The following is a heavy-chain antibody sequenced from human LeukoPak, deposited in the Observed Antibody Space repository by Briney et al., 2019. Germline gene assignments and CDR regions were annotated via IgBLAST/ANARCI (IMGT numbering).Heavy chain of an antibody. CDR3: ATGATDLLFDY. CDR2: IYYSGST. D-gene: IGHD1-26*01. V-gene: IGHV4-39*07. CDR1: GGSFSASSYY. J-gene: IGHJ4*02. Sequence: SETLSLTCTVSGGSFSASSYYWGWIRQPPGKGLEWIGGIYYSGSTYYNPSLKSRVTISVDTSKNQFSLKLSSVTAADTAVYYCATGATDLLFDYWGQGTLVTVSS.